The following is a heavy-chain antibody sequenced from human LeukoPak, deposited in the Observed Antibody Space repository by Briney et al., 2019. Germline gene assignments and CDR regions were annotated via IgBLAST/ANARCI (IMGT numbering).Heavy chain of an antibody. CDR3: ARAGIWDYSDSSGYHNAAFDI. Sequence: ASVKVSCKASGYIVTGYYIHWVRQAPGQGLEWMGWINPNIGGTNYQGRVTMTRDTSISTAYMELSRLRSDDTAVYYCARAGIWDYSDSSGYHNAAFDIWGQGTMVTVSS. D-gene: IGHD3-22*01. CDR2: INPNIGGT. V-gene: IGHV1-2*02. CDR1: GYIVTGYY. J-gene: IGHJ3*02.